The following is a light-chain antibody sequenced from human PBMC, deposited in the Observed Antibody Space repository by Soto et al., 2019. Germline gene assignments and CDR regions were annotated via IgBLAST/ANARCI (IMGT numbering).Light chain of an antibody. V-gene: IGKV3D-15*01. Sequence: EIVMTQSPATLSVSPGERATLSFRASQSVSSNLAWYQQKPGQAPRLLIYDASNRATGIPARFSGSGSGTDFTLTISRLEPEDFAMYYCQQYSDSPPTFGQGTKVDIK. CDR3: QQYSDSPPT. CDR2: DAS. CDR1: QSVSSN. J-gene: IGKJ1*01.